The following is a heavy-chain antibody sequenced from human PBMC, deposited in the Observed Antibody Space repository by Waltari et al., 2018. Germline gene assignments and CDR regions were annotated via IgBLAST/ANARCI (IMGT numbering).Heavy chain of an antibody. J-gene: IGHJ6*02. D-gene: IGHD6-13*01. CDR3: AKDFLSAWSAAGGEHYGMDV. CDR1: GFTFSSYA. CDR2: ISGSGGST. V-gene: IGHV3-23*01. Sequence: EVQLLESGGGLVQPGGSLRLSCAASGFTFSSYAMSWVRQAPGKGLEWVSAISGSGGSTYYADSVKGRFTISRDNSKNTLYLQMNSLIAEDTAVYYCAKDFLSAWSAAGGEHYGMDVWGQGTTVTVSS.